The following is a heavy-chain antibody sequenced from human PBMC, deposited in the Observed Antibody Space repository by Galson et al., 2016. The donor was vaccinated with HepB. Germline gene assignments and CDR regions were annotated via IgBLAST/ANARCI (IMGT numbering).Heavy chain of an antibody. CDR3: PLLSQAAPRPTPIDY. CDR2: VKSESYGGTT. V-gene: IGHV3-15*01. CDR1: GFTFSNAW. D-gene: IGHD6-13*01. Sequence: SLRLSCAASGFTFSNAWMSWIRQAPGKGLEWVGRVKSESYGGTTDYAAPVKGRFAISRDDSTDTLYLEMNSLKTEDTAVYHCPLLSQAAPRPTPIDYWGQGTLVTVSS. J-gene: IGHJ4*02.